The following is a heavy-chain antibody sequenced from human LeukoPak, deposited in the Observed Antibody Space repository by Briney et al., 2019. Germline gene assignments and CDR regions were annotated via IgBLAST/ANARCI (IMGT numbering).Heavy chain of an antibody. CDR1: GYTFTSYG. CDR3: ARDSKAYCGGDCYSD. V-gene: IGHV1-18*01. D-gene: IGHD2-21*02. J-gene: IGHJ4*02. Sequence: ASVKVSCKASGYTFTSYGISWVRQAPGQGLEGMGWISAYNGNTNYAQKLQGRVTMTTDTSTSTAYMELRSLRSDDTAVYYCARDSKAYCGGDCYSDWGQGTLVTVSS. CDR2: ISAYNGNT.